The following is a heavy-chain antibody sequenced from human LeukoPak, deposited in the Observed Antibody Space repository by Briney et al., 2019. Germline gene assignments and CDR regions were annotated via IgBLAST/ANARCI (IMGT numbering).Heavy chain of an antibody. J-gene: IGHJ3*02. CDR1: GYIFSNYG. CDR3: AGDPTAVEAFDI. CDR2: ISSGGNT. D-gene: IGHD6-19*01. Sequence: ASVKVSCKATGYIFSNYGISWVRQAPGHGLEWMGWISSGGNTNYAPKFQDRATMTTDTSTSTAYMELRSLRSDDTAVYYCAGDPTAVEAFDIWGQGTMVTVSS. V-gene: IGHV1-18*01.